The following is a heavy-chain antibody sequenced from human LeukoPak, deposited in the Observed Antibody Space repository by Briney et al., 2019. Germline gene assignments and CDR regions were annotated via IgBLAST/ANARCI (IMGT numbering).Heavy chain of an antibody. CDR2: INSDGSST. D-gene: IGHD6-19*01. J-gene: IGHJ4*02. Sequence: PGGSLRLSCAASGFTVSSNHMSWVRQAPGKGLVWVSRINSDGSSTIHADSVKGRFTISRDNAKNTLYLQMNSLRAEDTAVYYCAREVYSSGWSSFDYWGQGTLVTVSS. V-gene: IGHV3-74*01. CDR1: GFTVSSNH. CDR3: AREVYSSGWSSFDY.